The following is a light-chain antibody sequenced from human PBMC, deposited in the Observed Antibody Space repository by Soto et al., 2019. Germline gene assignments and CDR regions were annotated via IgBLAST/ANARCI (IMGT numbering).Light chain of an antibody. V-gene: IGKV1-39*01. CDR2: AAS. J-gene: IGKJ5*01. Sequence: DIQMTQSPASLSASVEDRVTITCRASQTVRTYLNWYQQKPGKAPKLLIYAASNLQSGVPSRLSGSGYGTDLTITITSMRNEDFETYWCQQSYNNTVTFGHGTRLEIK. CDR1: QTVRTY. CDR3: QQSYNNTVT.